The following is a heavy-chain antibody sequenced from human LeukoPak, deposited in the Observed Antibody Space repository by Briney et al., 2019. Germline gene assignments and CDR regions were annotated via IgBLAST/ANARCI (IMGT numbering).Heavy chain of an antibody. D-gene: IGHD5-18*01. CDR2: IRSKAYRGTT. Sequence: GGSLRLSCTASGFTFGDHAMSWVRQAPGKRLEWVGFIRSKAYRGTTEYAASVKGRFTISRDDSRSIAYLQMNSLKIEDTAVYYCTRGPIQLWIHNAMDVWGQGTTVTVSS. CDR3: TRGPIQLWIHNAMDV. V-gene: IGHV3-49*04. J-gene: IGHJ6*02. CDR1: GFTFGDHA.